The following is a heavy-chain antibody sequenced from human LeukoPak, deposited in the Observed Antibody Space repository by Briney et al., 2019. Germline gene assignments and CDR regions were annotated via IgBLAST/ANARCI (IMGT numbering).Heavy chain of an antibody. V-gene: IGHV3-9*01. CDR3: ARDHYYDSSGYHYFDS. CDR1: GFTFDDYA. J-gene: IGHJ4*02. CDR2: ISWNSGRI. Sequence: GRSLRLSCAASGFTFDDYAMHWVRQAPGKGLKWVSGISWNSGRIGYADSVKGRLTISRDNAKNSLYLQMNSLRAEDTASYYCARDHYYDSSGYHYFDSWGQGTLVTVSS. D-gene: IGHD3-22*01.